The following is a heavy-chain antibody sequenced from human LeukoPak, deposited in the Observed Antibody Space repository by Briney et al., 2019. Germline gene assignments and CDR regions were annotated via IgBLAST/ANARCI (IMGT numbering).Heavy chain of an antibody. CDR3: ARLTRLAPVGTTYYHSLDV. CDR1: GGSISGHY. V-gene: IGHV4-59*08. D-gene: IGHD2-2*01. J-gene: IGHJ6*02. Sequence: SETLSLTCTVSGGSISGHYWSWIRQPPGKGLVWIGHIYYTGVINYDPSLKSRVTMLVDTSKNQFSLKVTSVTAADTAVYYCARLTRLAPVGTTYYHSLDVWGQGSTVTVSS. CDR2: IYYTGVI.